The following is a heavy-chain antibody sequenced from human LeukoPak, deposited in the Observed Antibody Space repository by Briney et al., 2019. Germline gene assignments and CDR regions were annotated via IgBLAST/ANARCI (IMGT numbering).Heavy chain of an antibody. Sequence: SETLSLTCTVSGGSLSRHYWSWIRQPPGKGLEWTGYIYYSGSTNYNTSLKSRATISVDTSKNQFSLKLSSVTAADTAVYYGATNPTAGGGYFDWHDCYMNVWGKGTTVTVSS. CDR3: ATNPTAGGGYFDWHDCYMNV. J-gene: IGHJ6*03. V-gene: IGHV4-59*11. D-gene: IGHD3-9*01. CDR2: IYYSGST. CDR1: GGSLSRHY.